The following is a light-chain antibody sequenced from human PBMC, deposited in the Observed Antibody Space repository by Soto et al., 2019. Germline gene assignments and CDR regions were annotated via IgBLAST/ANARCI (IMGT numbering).Light chain of an antibody. V-gene: IGLV1-40*01. CDR2: GNT. J-gene: IGLJ3*02. Sequence: QSVLTQPPSASGTPGQRVTISCTGSSSNIGAGYDVHWYQQLPGTAPKLLIYGNTNRPSGVPDRFSGSKSGTSASLAITGLQAEDEAEYYCQSFDSSLSGVFGGGTKVTVL. CDR1: SSNIGAGYD. CDR3: QSFDSSLSGV.